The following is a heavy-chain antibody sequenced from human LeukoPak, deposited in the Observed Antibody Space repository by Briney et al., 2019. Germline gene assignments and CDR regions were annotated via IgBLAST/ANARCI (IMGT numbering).Heavy chain of an antibody. CDR1: GGSISSGSYY. CDR3: ARVASGSYSGGWYYYYYMDV. D-gene: IGHD1-26*01. V-gene: IGHV4-61*02. Sequence: SETLSLTCTVSGGSISSGSYYWSWIRQPAGKGLEWIGRIYTSGSTNYNPSLKSRVTMSVDTSKNQFSLKLSSVTAADTAVYYCARVASGSYSGGWYYYYYMDVWGKGTTVTVSS. CDR2: IYTSGST. J-gene: IGHJ6*03.